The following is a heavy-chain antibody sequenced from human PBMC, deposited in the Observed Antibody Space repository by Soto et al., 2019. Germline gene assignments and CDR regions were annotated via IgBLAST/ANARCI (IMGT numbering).Heavy chain of an antibody. CDR1: GYSFTKYW. Sequence: EVHLAQSGAEVKKPGESLQISCQGSGYSFTKYWIGWVRQMPGKGLEWMGIIYPGDSDARYSPSFQGQVIISADKSINTAYLQWSSLQASDTAIYYCARTYSGTYPPPYYFDYWGQGTLVTVSS. V-gene: IGHV5-51*01. CDR3: ARTYSGTYPPPYYFDY. D-gene: IGHD1-26*01. J-gene: IGHJ4*02. CDR2: IYPGDSDA.